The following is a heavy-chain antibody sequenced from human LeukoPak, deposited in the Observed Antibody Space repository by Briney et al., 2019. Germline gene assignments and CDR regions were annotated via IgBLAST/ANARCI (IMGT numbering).Heavy chain of an antibody. CDR2: IYYSGST. CDR1: GGSFSGYY. Sequence: SETLSLTCAVYGGSFSGYYWGWIRQPPGKGLEWIGSIYYSGSTYYNPSLKSRVTISVDTSKDQFSLKLSSVTAADTAVYYCARSLVGYCTNGVCHYFDYWGQGTLVTVSS. CDR3: ARSLVGYCTNGVCHYFDY. J-gene: IGHJ4*02. V-gene: IGHV4-34*01. D-gene: IGHD2-8*01.